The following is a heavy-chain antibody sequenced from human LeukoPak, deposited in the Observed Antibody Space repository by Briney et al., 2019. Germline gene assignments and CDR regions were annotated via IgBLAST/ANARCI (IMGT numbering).Heavy chain of an antibody. V-gene: IGHV4-34*01. CDR3: ARDRGYCSGGSCYSMWFWFDP. D-gene: IGHD2-15*01. Sequence: SETLSLTCAVYGGSSSGYYWSWIRQPPGKGLEWIGEINHSGSTNYNPSLKSRVTISVDTSKNQFSLKLSSVTAADTAVYYCARDRGYCSGGSCYSMWFWFDPWGQGTLVTVSS. J-gene: IGHJ5*02. CDR1: GGSSSGYY. CDR2: INHSGST.